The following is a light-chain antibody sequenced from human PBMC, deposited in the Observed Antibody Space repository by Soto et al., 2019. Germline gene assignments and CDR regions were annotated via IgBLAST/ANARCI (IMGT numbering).Light chain of an antibody. J-gene: IGKJ1*01. CDR2: GAS. V-gene: IGKV3-20*01. CDR1: QSVSNNY. CDR3: QQYGSSPRT. Sequence: EIVLTQSPGTLSLSPGERATLSCRASQSVSNNYLAWYQQKPGQAPRLLIYGASSRATGFPDRFSGSGSGTDFTLTISRLEPEDFAVYYCQQYGSSPRTFGHGTKVEIK.